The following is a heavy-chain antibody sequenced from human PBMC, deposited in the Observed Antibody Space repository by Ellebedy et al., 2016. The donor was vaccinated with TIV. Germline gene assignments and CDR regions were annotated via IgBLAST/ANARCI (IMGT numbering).Heavy chain of an antibody. CDR1: GFTFGSFA. D-gene: IGHD3-22*01. Sequence: GGSLRLSCAASGFTFGSFAMHWVRQAPGKGLEWLSVISGDGVNTYSAASVKGRFTITRANFKNTLFLQVNRLRAEDTAVYYCAKGSSSGFNYDRVGFQYWGQGTLVTVSS. CDR3: AKGSSSGFNYDRVGFQY. V-gene: IGHV3-23*01. J-gene: IGHJ4*02. CDR2: ISGDGVNT.